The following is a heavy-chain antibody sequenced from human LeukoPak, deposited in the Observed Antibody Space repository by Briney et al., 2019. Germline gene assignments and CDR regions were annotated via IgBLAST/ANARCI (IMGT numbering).Heavy chain of an antibody. J-gene: IGHJ4*02. CDR3: ARQDILTYYFDY. D-gene: IGHD3-9*01. CDR1: GGSISSSSYY. CDR2: IYYSGRT. Sequence: SETLSLTCIVSGGSISSSSYYWGWIRQPPGKGLEWIGSIYYSGRTYYNPSLKSRVTISVDTSKNQFSLKLSSVTAADTAVYYCARQDILTYYFDYWGQGTLVTVSS. V-gene: IGHV4-39*01.